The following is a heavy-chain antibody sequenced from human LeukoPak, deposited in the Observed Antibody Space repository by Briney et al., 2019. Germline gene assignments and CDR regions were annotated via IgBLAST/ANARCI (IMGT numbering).Heavy chain of an antibody. Sequence: PGGSLRLSCAASGFTFSSYAMSWVRQAPGKGLEWVSAISGGGGSTYFTDSVTGRFTISRDNSKNTLYLQMNSLRAEDTAVYYCAKDVRVGGGGMDVWGQGTPVIVSS. D-gene: IGHD1-26*01. CDR2: ISGGGGST. V-gene: IGHV3-23*01. CDR1: GFTFSSYA. J-gene: IGHJ6*02. CDR3: AKDVRVGGGGMDV.